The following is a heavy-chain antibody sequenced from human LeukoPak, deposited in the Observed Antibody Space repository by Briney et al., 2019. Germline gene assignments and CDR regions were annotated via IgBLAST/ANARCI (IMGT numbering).Heavy chain of an antibody. Sequence: ASVKVSCTASGYTFTSYGISWVRQAPGQGLEWMGWISAYNGNTNYAQKLQGRVTMTTDTSTSTAYMELRSLRSDDTAVYYCARGEYSRPSQPPHYWGPGNLVTVSS. CDR2: ISAYNGNT. CDR3: ARGEYSRPSQPPHY. D-gene: IGHD6-6*01. CDR1: GYTFTSYG. J-gene: IGHJ4*02. V-gene: IGHV1-18*01.